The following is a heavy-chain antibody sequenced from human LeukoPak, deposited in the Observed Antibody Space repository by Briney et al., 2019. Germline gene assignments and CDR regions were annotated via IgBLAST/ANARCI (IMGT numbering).Heavy chain of an antibody. Sequence: SETLSLTCAVYGGSFSGYYWSWIRQPPGKGLEWIGEINHSGSTNYNPSLKSRVTISVDTSKNQFSLKLSSVTAADTAVYYCARAPRMSHWGQGTLVTVSS. J-gene: IGHJ4*02. CDR2: INHSGST. CDR3: ARAPRMSH. CDR1: GGSFSGYY. V-gene: IGHV4-34*01.